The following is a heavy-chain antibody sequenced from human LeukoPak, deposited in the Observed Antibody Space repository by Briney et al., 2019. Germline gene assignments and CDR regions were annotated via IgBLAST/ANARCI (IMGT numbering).Heavy chain of an antibody. CDR1: GFTFSSYS. D-gene: IGHD1-1*01. CDR2: ISSSGSTI. V-gene: IGHV3-48*04. Sequence: GGSLRLSCAASGFTFSSYSMNWVRQAPGKGLEWVSYISSSGSTIYYADSVKGRFTISRDNAKNSLYLQMNSLRAEDTAVYYCARVPTGHDAFDIWGQGTMVTVSS. J-gene: IGHJ3*02. CDR3: ARVPTGHDAFDI.